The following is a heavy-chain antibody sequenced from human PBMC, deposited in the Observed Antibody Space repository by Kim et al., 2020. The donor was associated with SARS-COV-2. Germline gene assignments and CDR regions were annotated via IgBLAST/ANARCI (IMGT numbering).Heavy chain of an antibody. CDR3: ARERREQTTYYGMDV. V-gene: IGHV3-72*01. Sequence: ASVKGGFTISRDDSQNSLYLQINSLKTEDTAVYYCARERREQTTYYGMDVWGQGTTVTVSS. D-gene: IGHD4-17*01. J-gene: IGHJ6*02.